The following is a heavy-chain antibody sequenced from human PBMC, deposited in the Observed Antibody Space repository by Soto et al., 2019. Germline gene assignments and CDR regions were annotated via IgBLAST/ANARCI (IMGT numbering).Heavy chain of an antibody. CDR3: ARLVGSSWPAY. D-gene: IGHD6-13*01. CDR2: TYYSGST. Sequence: SETLSLTCTVSGGSISSGGYYWSWIRQHPGKGLEWIGYTYYSGSTYYNPSLKSRVTISVGTSKNQFSLKLSSVTAADTAVYYCARLVGSSWPAYWGQGTLVTVSS. J-gene: IGHJ4*02. CDR1: GGSISSGGYY. V-gene: IGHV4-31*03.